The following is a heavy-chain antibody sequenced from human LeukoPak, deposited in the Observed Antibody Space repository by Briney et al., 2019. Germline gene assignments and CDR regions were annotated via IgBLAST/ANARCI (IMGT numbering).Heavy chain of an antibody. CDR2: ISYDGSNK. CDR1: GFTFSSYG. Sequence: GGSLRLSCAASGFTFSSYGMHWVRQAPGKGLEWVAVISYDGSNKYYADSVKGRFTISRDNSKNTLYLQMNSLRAEDTAVYYCAREGLQDDVYWGQGTLVTVSS. V-gene: IGHV3-30*03. D-gene: IGHD5-24*01. CDR3: AREGLQDDVY. J-gene: IGHJ4*02.